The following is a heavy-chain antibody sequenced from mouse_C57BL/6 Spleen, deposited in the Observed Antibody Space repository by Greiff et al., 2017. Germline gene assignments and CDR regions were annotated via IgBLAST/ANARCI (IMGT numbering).Heavy chain of an antibody. V-gene: IGHV1-26*01. CDR2: INPNNGGT. Sequence: VQLQQSGPELVKPGASVKISCKASGYTFTDYYMNWVKQSHGKSLEWIGDINPNNGGTSYNQKFKGKATLTVGKSSSTAYMELRSLTSEDSAVYYCARAGYYGSSYDHYYAMDDWGQGTSVTVSS. D-gene: IGHD1-1*01. CDR1: GYTFTDYY. CDR3: ARAGYYGSSYDHYYAMDD. J-gene: IGHJ4*01.